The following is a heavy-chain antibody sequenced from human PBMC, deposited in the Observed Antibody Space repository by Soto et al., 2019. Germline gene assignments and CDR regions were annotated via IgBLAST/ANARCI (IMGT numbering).Heavy chain of an antibody. Sequence: SETLYLTCTVSGGSISSYYWSWIRQPPGKGLEWIGYIYYSGSTNYNPSLKSRVTISVDTSKNQFSLKLSSVTAADTAVYYCARHYEFWPNWFDPWGQGTLVTVSS. CDR1: GGSISSYY. CDR2: IYYSGST. J-gene: IGHJ5*02. CDR3: ARHYEFWPNWFDP. D-gene: IGHD3-3*01. V-gene: IGHV4-59*08.